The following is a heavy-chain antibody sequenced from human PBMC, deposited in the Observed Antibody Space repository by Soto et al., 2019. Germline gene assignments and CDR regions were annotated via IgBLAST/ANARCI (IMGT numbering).Heavy chain of an antibody. Sequence: ASVKVSCKASGYTFTSCGISWVRQAPGQGLEWMGWISAYNGNTNYAQKLQGRVTMTTDTSTSTAYMELRSLRSDDTAVYYCARPPDYYDRLVYFDYWGQGTLVTVSS. CDR2: ISAYNGNT. D-gene: IGHD3-22*01. V-gene: IGHV1-18*01. CDR1: GYTFTSCG. J-gene: IGHJ4*02. CDR3: ARPPDYYDRLVYFDY.